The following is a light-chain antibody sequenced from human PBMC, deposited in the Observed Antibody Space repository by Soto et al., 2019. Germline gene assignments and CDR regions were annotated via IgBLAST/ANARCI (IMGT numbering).Light chain of an antibody. V-gene: IGKV3-15*01. Sequence: EIVMTQSPATLSVSPGERATLSCRASQSVSSNLAWYQQKPGQAPRLLIYGAFTRATGIPARFSGSGSGTEFTPTISSLQSEDFAVYYCQQYNNWTLTFGPGTKVDI. J-gene: IGKJ3*01. CDR2: GAF. CDR1: QSVSSN. CDR3: QQYNNWTLT.